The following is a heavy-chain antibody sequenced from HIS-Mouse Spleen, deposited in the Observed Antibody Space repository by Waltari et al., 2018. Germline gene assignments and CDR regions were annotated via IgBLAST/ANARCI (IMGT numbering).Heavy chain of an antibody. CDR2: INHSGST. D-gene: IGHD4-17*01. Sequence: QVQLQQWGAGLLKPSETLSLTCAVYGGSFSGYYWRWIRQPPGKGLEWIGEINHSGSTNYNPSLKSRVTISVDTSKNQFSLKLSSVTAADTAVYYCARGVKTVPTTGRFDYWGQGTLVTVSS. J-gene: IGHJ4*02. CDR3: ARGVKTVPTTGRFDY. V-gene: IGHV4-34*01. CDR1: GGSFSGYY.